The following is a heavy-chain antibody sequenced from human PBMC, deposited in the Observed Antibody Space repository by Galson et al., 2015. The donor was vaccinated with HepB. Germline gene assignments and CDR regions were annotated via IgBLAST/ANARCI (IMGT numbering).Heavy chain of an antibody. D-gene: IGHD2-2*01. J-gene: IGHJ4*02. CDR2: IRSKARNYAT. CDR1: GFTFSGSA. CDR3: TRLGDFSGYSSS. Sequence: SLRLSCAASGFTFSGSAIHWVRQASGKGLEWVGRIRSKARNYATAYAAALKGRFTISRDDSKNTAYLHMIGLKTEDTAIYYCTRLGDFSGYSSSWGQGTLVTVSS. V-gene: IGHV3-73*01.